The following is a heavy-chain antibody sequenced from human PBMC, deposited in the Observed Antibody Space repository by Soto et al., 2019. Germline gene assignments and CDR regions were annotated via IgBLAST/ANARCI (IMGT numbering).Heavy chain of an antibody. Sequence: QITLKESGPTLVKPTQTLTLTCTFSGFSLISTRMAVGWIRQPPGKALEWLALIYCDDDKRYSPFLKSRPTITTDTSKNQVVLAMSTMDPVDTARYYCAHIVVAGLGYYFDYWGQGTLVTVSS. V-gene: IGHV2-5*02. CDR2: IYCDDDK. D-gene: IGHD6-19*01. J-gene: IGHJ4*02. CDR1: GFSLISTRMA. CDR3: AHIVVAGLGYYFDY.